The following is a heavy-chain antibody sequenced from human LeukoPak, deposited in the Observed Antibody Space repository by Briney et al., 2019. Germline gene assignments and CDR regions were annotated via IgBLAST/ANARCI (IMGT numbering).Heavy chain of an antibody. CDR1: GFSFTSYW. V-gene: IGHV5-51*01. J-gene: IGHJ4*02. D-gene: IGHD4-23*01. Sequence: GESLKISCKGSGFSFTSYWIGWVRQMPGKGLEWMGIIYPGDSDTRYSPSFQGQVAISADKSISTAYLQWSSLKASDTAIYYCARGGPTVLTPLDYWGQGTLVTVSS. CDR2: IYPGDSDT. CDR3: ARGGPTVLTPLDY.